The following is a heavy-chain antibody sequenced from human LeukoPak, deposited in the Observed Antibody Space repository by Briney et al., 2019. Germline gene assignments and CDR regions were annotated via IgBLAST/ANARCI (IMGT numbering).Heavy chain of an antibody. CDR3: ARGRLDYDILTGYDY. J-gene: IGHJ4*02. CDR2: IYTSGST. V-gene: IGHV4-59*10. CDR1: GGSFSGYY. Sequence: PSETLSLTCAVYGGSFSGYYWSWIRQPAGKGLEWIGRIYTSGSTNYNPSLKSRVTMSVDASKNQFSLKLSSVTAADTAVYFCARGRLDYDILTGYDYWGQGTLVTASS. D-gene: IGHD3-9*01.